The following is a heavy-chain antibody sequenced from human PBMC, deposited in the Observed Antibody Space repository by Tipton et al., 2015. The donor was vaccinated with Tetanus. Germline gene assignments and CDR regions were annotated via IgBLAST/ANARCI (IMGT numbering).Heavy chain of an antibody. CDR1: GLIFSSSG. J-gene: IGHJ4*02. V-gene: IGHV3-33*01. Sequence: AASGLIFSSSGIHWVRQAPGKGLEWVADSWYDGTDKYYADSVKGRLTISRDNSKNTHYRQMNSLRAEDTAVYYCAREADCRGGSCFSGDFDNWGQGTQVTVSS. CDR2: SWYDGTDK. D-gene: IGHD2-15*01. CDR3: AREADCRGGSCFSGDFDN.